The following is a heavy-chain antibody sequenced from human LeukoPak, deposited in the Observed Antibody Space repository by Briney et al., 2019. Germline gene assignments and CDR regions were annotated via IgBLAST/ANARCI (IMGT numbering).Heavy chain of an antibody. J-gene: IGHJ5*02. CDR1: GYTFTVYY. Sequence: ASVNVSCKASGYTFTVYYMHWVRQAPGQGLEWMGWINPNSGGTNYAQKFQGRVTMTRDTSISTAYMELSRLRSDDTAVYYCARAAPIAAAGTEWFDPWGQGTLVTVSS. CDR3: ARAAPIAAAGTEWFDP. V-gene: IGHV1-2*02. CDR2: INPNSGGT. D-gene: IGHD6-13*01.